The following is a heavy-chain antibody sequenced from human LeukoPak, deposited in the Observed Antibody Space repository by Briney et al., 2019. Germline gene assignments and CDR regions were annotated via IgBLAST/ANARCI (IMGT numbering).Heavy chain of an antibody. CDR1: GYRFTSYW. Sequence: GESLQISCQGSGYRFTSYWIGWARQMPGKGLEWMGIIYPGDSDTRYSPSFQGQVTISADKSISTAYLQWNSLKASDTAMYYCARQGAVTSSYYYGMDVWGKGTTVTVSS. CDR2: IYPGDSDT. CDR3: ARQGAVTSSYYYGMDV. J-gene: IGHJ6*04. V-gene: IGHV5-51*01. D-gene: IGHD4-17*01.